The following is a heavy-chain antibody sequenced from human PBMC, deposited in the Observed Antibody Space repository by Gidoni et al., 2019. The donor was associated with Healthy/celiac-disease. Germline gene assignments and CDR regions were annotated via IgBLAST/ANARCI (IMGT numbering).Heavy chain of an antibody. Sequence: EVQLLESGGGLVQPGGSLRLSCAHSGFTFSNYAMSVFRQAPGNGLEWVSASRCSGGSTYYADSVKGRFTISRDNSKNTLYLQMNSLRAEDTAVYYCAKVRHIVVVTAPDYWGQGTLVTVSS. CDR1: GFTFSNYA. J-gene: IGHJ4*02. V-gene: IGHV3-23*01. CDR3: AKVRHIVVVTAPDY. CDR2: SRCSGGST. D-gene: IGHD2-21*02.